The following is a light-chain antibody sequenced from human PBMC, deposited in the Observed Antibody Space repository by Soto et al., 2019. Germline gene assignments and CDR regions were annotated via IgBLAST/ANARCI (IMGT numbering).Light chain of an antibody. Sequence: EIVLTQSPATLSLCPGERATLSCRASQSISSHLAWYQQKPGQAPRLLMYDASNRATGIPARFSGSGSGTDFTLTISSLEPEDFAVYYCQQRSNWPLTFGGGTKVEIK. V-gene: IGKV3-11*01. CDR1: QSISSH. J-gene: IGKJ4*01. CDR2: DAS. CDR3: QQRSNWPLT.